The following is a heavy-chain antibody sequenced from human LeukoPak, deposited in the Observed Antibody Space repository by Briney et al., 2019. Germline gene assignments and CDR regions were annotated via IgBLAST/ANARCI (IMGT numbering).Heavy chain of an antibody. Sequence: GGSLRLSCAASGFTFSNYAMSWVRQAPGKGLEWVSGINGGGGGGTFHADSVRGRFTITRDNSKNTLYLQMSSLRAEDTAVYYCAQYSYDFWSGYRYWGQGTLVTVCS. V-gene: IGHV3-23*01. CDR1: GFTFSNYA. D-gene: IGHD3-3*01. CDR3: AQYSYDFWSGYRY. J-gene: IGHJ4*02. CDR2: INGGGGGGT.